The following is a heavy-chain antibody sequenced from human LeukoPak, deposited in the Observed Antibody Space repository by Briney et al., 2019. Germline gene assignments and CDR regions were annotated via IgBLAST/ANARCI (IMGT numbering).Heavy chain of an antibody. CDR1: GFTFSSYS. CDR3: AREPLEWLFCFDY. Sequence: KTGGSLRLSCAASGFTFSSYSMNWVRQAPGKGLEWVSSISSSSSYIYYADSVKGRFTISRDNARNSLYLQMNSLRAEDTAVYYCAREPLEWLFCFDYWGQGTLVTVSS. V-gene: IGHV3-21*01. CDR2: ISSSSSYI. J-gene: IGHJ4*02. D-gene: IGHD3-3*01.